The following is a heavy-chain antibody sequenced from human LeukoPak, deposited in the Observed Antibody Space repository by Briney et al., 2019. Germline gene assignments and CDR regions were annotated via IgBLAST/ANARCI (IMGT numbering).Heavy chain of an antibody. CDR1: GGTFSSYA. Sequence: ASVKVSCKASGGTFSSYAISWVRQAPGQGLEWMGGIIPIFGTANYAQKFQGRVTITTDESTSTACMELSSLRSEDTAVYYCARSYYDSSGFSPWGQGTPVTVSS. CDR3: ARSYYDSSGFSP. V-gene: IGHV1-69*05. J-gene: IGHJ5*02. D-gene: IGHD3-22*01. CDR2: IIPIFGTA.